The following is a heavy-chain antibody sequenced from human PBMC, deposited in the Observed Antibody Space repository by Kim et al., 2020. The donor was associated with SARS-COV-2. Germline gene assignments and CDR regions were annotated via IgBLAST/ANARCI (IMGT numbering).Heavy chain of an antibody. CDR3: AKGYYDTRGYSNPFDP. CDR2: ISDSGGA. D-gene: IGHD3-22*01. CDR1: GGSIHGYY. J-gene: IGHJ5*02. V-gene: IGHV4-59*13. Sequence: SETLSLTCTVSGGSIHGYYWSWIRQSPGKGLEWIGYISDSGGANYNPSLKSRVTISVDTSKNQFSLKLASVTAADTAIYYCAKGYYDTRGYSNPFDPWGQGTLVTV.